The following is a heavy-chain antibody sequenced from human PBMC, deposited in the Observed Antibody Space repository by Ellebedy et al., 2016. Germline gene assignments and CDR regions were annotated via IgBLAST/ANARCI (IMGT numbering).Heavy chain of an antibody. CDR1: GFTFADYA. J-gene: IGHJ4*02. CDR2: ISWNSGSI. V-gene: IGHV3-9*01. CDR3: ARHGEYTTAPLDY. D-gene: IGHD6-6*01. Sequence: GGSLRLSXAASGFTFADYAMHWVRQAPGKGLEWVSGISWNSGSIGYADSVKGRFTISRDNAKNSLYLQMNSLRAEDTAVYYCARHGEYTTAPLDYWGQGTLVTVSS.